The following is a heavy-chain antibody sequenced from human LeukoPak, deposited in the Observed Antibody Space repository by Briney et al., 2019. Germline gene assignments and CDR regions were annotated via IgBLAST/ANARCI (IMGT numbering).Heavy chain of an antibody. J-gene: IGHJ5*02. CDR1: GGSISSYY. CDR2: IYYSGST. Sequence: SETLSLTCTVSGGSISSYYWSWIRQPPGKGLEWIGYIYYSGSTNYNPSLKSRVTISVDTSKNQFSLKLSSVTAADTAVYYCARHTPGYSSSWYPGWFDPRGQGTLVTVSS. V-gene: IGHV4-59*08. CDR3: ARHTPGYSSSWYPGWFDP. D-gene: IGHD6-13*01.